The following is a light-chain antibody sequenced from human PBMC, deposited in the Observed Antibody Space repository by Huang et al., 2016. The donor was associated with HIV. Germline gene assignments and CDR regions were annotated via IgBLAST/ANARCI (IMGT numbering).Light chain of an antibody. CDR2: GTS. CDR1: QSVDSGY. V-gene: IGKV3-20*01. CDR3: QQYGSSMAT. Sequence: LTQSPAPLSLSPGDRVTPSCRARQSVDSGYVAWYHQKPGQSPRLIVYGTSSRASGIPSRFSGSGSGRDFSLTISGLDSEDFGVYYCQQYGSSMATFGQGTKVDI. J-gene: IGKJ2*01.